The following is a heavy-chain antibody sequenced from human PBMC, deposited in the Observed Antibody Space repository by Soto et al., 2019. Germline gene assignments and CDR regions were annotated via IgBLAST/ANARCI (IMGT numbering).Heavy chain of an antibody. CDR2: MNPNSGNT. CDR3: ARGGYYDFWSGYPYNWFVP. D-gene: IGHD3-3*01. V-gene: IGHV1-8*01. CDR1: GYTFTSYD. Sequence: ASVKVSCKASGYTFTSYDINWVRQATGQGLEWMGWMNPNSGNTGYAQKFQGRVTMTRNTSISTAYMELSSLRSEDTAVYYCARGGYYDFWSGYPYNWFVPCGPGPLLTVSS. J-gene: IGHJ5*02.